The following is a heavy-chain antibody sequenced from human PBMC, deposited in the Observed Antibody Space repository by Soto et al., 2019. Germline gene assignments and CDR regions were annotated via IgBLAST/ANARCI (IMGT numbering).Heavy chain of an antibody. D-gene: IGHD3-9*01. J-gene: IGHJ4*02. CDR1: GGSISSGGYY. CDR3: ARGVIYDILTGYYTPPPRRFDY. V-gene: IGHV4-31*03. CDR2: IYYSGST. Sequence: SETLSLTCTVSGGSISSGGYYWSWIRQHPGKGLEWIGYIYYSGSTYYNPSLKSRVTISVDTSKNQFSLKLSSVTAADTAVYYWARGVIYDILTGYYTPPPRRFDYWGQGTLVTVSS.